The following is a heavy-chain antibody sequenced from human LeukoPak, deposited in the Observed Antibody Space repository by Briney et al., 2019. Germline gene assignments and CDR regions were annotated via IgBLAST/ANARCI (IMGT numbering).Heavy chain of an antibody. J-gene: IGHJ4*02. V-gene: IGHV1-46*01. CDR3: ARDPELEMATIVFDY. CDR1: GYTFTSYY. CDR2: INPSGGST. D-gene: IGHD5-24*01. Sequence: ASVKVSCKASGYTFTSYYMHWVRQAPGQGLEWMGIINPSGGSTSYAQKFQGRVTMTRDTSTSTVYMELRRLRFDDTAVYYCARDPELEMATIVFDYWGQGTLVTVSS.